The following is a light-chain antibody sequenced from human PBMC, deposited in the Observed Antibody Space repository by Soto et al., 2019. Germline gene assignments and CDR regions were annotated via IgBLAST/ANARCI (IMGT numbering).Light chain of an antibody. CDR3: QQGSDWPPTYT. CDR2: GIS. V-gene: IGKV3-11*01. CDR1: QSVSNS. Sequence: EMVLTQSPATLSLSPGEGVTLSCRASQSVSNSLVWYQQKAGQAPRLLLYGISYRATGVPARFGGSGSGTDFTLSISSLEPEDFAIYYCQQGSDWPPTYTFGQGTKLEIK. J-gene: IGKJ2*01.